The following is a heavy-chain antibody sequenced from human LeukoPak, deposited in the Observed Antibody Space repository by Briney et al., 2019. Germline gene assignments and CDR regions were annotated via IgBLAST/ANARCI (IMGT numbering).Heavy chain of an antibody. CDR1: GYTFTSYD. Sequence: ASVKVSCKASGYTFTSYDINWVRQATGQGLEWMGWMNPNSGNTGYAQKFQGRVTITRNTSISTAYMELSSLRSEDTAVYYCARETGIVGATDTDAFDIWGQGTMVTVSS. CDR3: ARETGIVGATDTDAFDI. J-gene: IGHJ3*02. D-gene: IGHD1-26*01. CDR2: MNPNSGNT. V-gene: IGHV1-8*03.